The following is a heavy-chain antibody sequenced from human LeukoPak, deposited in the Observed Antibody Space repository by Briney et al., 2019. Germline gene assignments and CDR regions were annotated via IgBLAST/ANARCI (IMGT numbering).Heavy chain of an antibody. CDR2: FYTSGST. V-gene: IGHV4-4*07. CDR3: ARDRLYYFDY. J-gene: IGHJ4*02. CDR1: GGSISSYY. Sequence: SEALSLTCTVSGGSISSYYWSWIRQPAGKGLEWIGRFYTSGSTDYNPSLKSRVTMSVDTSKNQFSLKLSSVTAADTAVYYCARDRLYYFDYWGQGTLVTVSS.